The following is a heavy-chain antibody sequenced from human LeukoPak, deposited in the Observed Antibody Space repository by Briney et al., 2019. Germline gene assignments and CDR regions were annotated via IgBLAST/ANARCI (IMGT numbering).Heavy chain of an antibody. D-gene: IGHD2-8*01. CDR1: GYSISSGDY. Sequence: SETLSLTCAVSGYSISSGDYWGWIRQPPGKGLEWIGSIFNSGSTYYNPSLKSRVTISADTSKRHFSLKLSSVTAADTAVYYCARNRSEPLGNGGSFDYWCQGTLVTVSA. J-gene: IGHJ4*02. V-gene: IGHV4-38-2*01. CDR3: ARNRSEPLGNGGSFDY. CDR2: IFNSGST.